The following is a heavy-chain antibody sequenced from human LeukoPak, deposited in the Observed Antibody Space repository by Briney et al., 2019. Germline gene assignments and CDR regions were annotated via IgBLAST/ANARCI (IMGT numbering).Heavy chain of an antibody. D-gene: IGHD4-17*01. CDR1: GYTLTELS. Sequence: GASVKVSCKVSGYTLTELSMHWVRQAPGKGLEWMGGFDPEDGETIYAQKFQGRVTMTEDTSTDTAYMELSSLGSEDTAVYYCATVEEVDDYGDYGRSEYFQHWGQGTLVTVSS. CDR2: FDPEDGET. V-gene: IGHV1-24*01. CDR3: ATVEEVDDYGDYGRSEYFQH. J-gene: IGHJ1*01.